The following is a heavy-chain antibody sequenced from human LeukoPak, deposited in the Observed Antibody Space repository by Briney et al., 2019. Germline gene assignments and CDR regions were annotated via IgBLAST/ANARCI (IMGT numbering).Heavy chain of an antibody. J-gene: IGHJ4*02. CDR1: GYTFTDYY. CDR3: ARGRTSAMGLHPFDY. CDR2: INPNSGGT. Sequence: ASVKVSCKASGYTFTDYYMHWVRQAPGQGLEWMGWINPNSGGTNYAQKFQGRVTMTRDTSISTAYMELSRLRSDDTAVYYCARGRTSAMGLHPFDYWGQGTLVTVSS. D-gene: IGHD5-18*01. V-gene: IGHV1-2*02.